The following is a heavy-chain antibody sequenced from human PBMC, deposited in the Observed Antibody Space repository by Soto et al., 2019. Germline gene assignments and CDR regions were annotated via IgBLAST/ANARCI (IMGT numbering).Heavy chain of an antibody. D-gene: IGHD2-2*01. V-gene: IGHV3-72*01. CDR1: GFTFSDHY. CDR3: ARYTLTSSYRYNDY. J-gene: IGHJ4*02. CDR2: TRNKANSYST. Sequence: EVQLVESGGGLVQPGGSLRLSCAASGFTFSDHYMDWVRQAPGKGLEWVGRTRNKANSYSTEYAASVKGRFTISRDDSKNSLYLQMNSLKNEDPAVYHCARYTLTSSYRYNDYWGQGTLVTVSS.